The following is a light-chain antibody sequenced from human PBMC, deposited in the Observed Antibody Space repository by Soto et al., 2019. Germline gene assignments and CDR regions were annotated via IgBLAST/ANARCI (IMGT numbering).Light chain of an antibody. J-gene: IGKJ2*01. CDR3: QQYNEWPRT. CDR2: GAS. CDR1: QSVRTN. Sequence: ETVMTQSPATLSVSPGERVTLSCRASQSVRTNLVWYQQSPGQPPRRLIYGASDRVAGVPDRFSGSGSGTDFTLTISGLQSEDWAVYYCQQYNEWPRTVGQGTKLEIK. V-gene: IGKV3-15*01.